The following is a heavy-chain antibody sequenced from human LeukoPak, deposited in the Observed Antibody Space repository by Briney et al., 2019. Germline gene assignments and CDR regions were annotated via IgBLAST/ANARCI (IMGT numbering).Heavy chain of an antibody. D-gene: IGHD6-19*01. V-gene: IGHV3-30*18. CDR3: AKDFWNSVAVAGTQFDY. CDR2: ISYDGSNK. Sequence: GGSLRLSCTASGFTFSSYGMHWVRQAPGKGLEWVAVISYDGSNKYYADSVKGRFTISRDNSKNTLYLQMNSLRAEDTAVYYCAKDFWNSVAVAGTQFDYWGQGTLVTVSS. CDR1: GFTFSSYG. J-gene: IGHJ4*02.